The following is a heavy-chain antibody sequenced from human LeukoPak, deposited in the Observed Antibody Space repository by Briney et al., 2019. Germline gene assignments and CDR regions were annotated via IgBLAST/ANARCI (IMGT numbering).Heavy chain of an antibody. CDR2: ISGSGGST. CDR1: GFTFGNYA. CDR3: AQDQKSIAATGYDY. J-gene: IGHJ4*02. D-gene: IGHD6-13*01. V-gene: IGHV3-23*01. Sequence: GGSLRLSCAASGFTFGNYAMSWVRQGPGKWLEWVSTISGSGGSTYYADSVKGRFTISRDNSKNTLFLQMNSLRADDTAVYFCAQDQKSIAATGYDYCGQGTLVTVSS.